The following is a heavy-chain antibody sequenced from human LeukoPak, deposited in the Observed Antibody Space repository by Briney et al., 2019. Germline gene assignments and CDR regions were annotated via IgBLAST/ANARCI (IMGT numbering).Heavy chain of an antibody. V-gene: IGHV4-39*01. CDR2: LYYSGSA. J-gene: IGHJ4*02. CDR1: GGSISSSSYY. CDR3: ARTYDYIWGSFRSHSFGS. Sequence: SETLSLTCTVAGGSISSSSYYWGWIRQPPGKGLEWIGSLYYSGSAYYNPSLKSRVTISVDASKNQFSLKLSSVTAADTGVYYCARTYDYIWGSFRSHSFGSWGQGTLVTVSS. D-gene: IGHD3-16*02.